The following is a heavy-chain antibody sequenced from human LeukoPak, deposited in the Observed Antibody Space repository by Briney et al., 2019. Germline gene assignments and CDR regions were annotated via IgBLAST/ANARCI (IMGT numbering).Heavy chain of an antibody. CDR2: TYYRSKWYN. CDR3: TRMRFDRLVRYAFDI. Sequence: SQTLSLTCAISGDSVSSNSAAWNWIRQSPSRGLEWLGGTYYRSKWYNDYAVSVKSRITINPDTSRNQFSLQVNSVTPEDTAIYYCTRMRFDRLVRYAFDIWGHGTMVTVSS. J-gene: IGHJ3*02. D-gene: IGHD6-19*01. CDR1: GDSVSSNSAA. V-gene: IGHV6-1*01.